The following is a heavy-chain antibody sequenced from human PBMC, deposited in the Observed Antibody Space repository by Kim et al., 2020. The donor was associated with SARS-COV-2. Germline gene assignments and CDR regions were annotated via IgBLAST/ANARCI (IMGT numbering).Heavy chain of an antibody. Sequence: GGSLRLSCTTSGFTFIGHAMSWVRQAPGQGLEWVSSIDGSDGTTYYVDSVKGRFTISRDDAKNTLYLQMRALRADDTATYYCMKGGWGWIWDHWGQVTLVTVSS. CDR3: MKGGWGWIWDH. D-gene: IGHD2-2*03. CDR1: GFTFIGHA. J-gene: IGHJ4*02. CDR2: IDGSDGTT. V-gene: IGHV3-23*01.